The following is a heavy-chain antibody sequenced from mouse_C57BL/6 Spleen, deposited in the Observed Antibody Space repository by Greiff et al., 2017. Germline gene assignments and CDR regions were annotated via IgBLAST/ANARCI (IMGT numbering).Heavy chain of an antibody. CDR3: ARRGYGSSYDWYFDG. CDR2: IDPSDSYT. CDR1: GYTFTSYW. J-gene: IGHJ1*03. D-gene: IGHD1-1*01. V-gene: IGHV1-69*01. Sequence: QVQLQQPGAELVMPGASVKLSCKASGYTFTSYWMHWVKQRPGQGLEWIGEIDPSDSYTNYNQKFKGKSTLTVDKSSSTAYMQLSSLTSEDSAVYYGARRGYGSSYDWYFDGWGTGTTVTVSS.